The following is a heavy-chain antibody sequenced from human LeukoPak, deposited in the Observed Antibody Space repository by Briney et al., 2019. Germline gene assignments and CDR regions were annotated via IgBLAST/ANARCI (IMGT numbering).Heavy chain of an antibody. V-gene: IGHV4-59*01. CDR3: ARDEYGDFQGFDF. D-gene: IGHD4-17*01. CDR2: IYYSGST. Sequence: SKTLSLTCTVSGGSISSYYWSWIRQPPGKGLEWIGYIYYSGSTNYNPSLKSRVTISVDTSKSQFALKVTSVTAADAAVYYCARDEYGDFQGFDFWGQGTRVTVSS. J-gene: IGHJ4*02. CDR1: GGSISSYY.